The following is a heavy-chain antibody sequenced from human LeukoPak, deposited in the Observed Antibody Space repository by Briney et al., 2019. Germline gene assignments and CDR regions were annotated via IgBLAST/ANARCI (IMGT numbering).Heavy chain of an antibody. J-gene: IGHJ4*02. V-gene: IGHV4-61*02. CDR3: AREGIEAPYYFDY. CDR1: GGSISSGSYY. CDR2: IYTSGST. D-gene: IGHD2-15*01. Sequence: SETLSLTCTVSGGSISSGSYYWSWIRQPAGKGLEWIGRIYTSGSTNYNPSLKSRVTISVDTSKNQLSLKLSSVTAADTGVYYCAREGIEAPYYFDYWGQGTLVTVSS.